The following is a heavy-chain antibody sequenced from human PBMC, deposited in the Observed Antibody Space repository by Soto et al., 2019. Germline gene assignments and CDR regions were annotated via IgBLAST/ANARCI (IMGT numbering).Heavy chain of an antibody. J-gene: IGHJ4*02. CDR3: ARGHRTSYYDSSGSRTRVYFDY. D-gene: IGHD3-22*01. CDR2: INHSGST. Sequence: SETLSLTXAVYGGSFSGYYWSWIRQPPGKGLEWIGEINHSGSTNYNPSLKSRVTISVDTSKNQFSLKLSSVTAADTAVYYCARGHRTSYYDSSGSRTRVYFDYWGQGTLVTVSS. V-gene: IGHV4-34*01. CDR1: GGSFSGYY.